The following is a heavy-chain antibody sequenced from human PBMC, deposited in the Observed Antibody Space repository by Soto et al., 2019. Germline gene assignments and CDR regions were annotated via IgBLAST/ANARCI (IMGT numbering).Heavy chain of an antibody. CDR2: IIPIFGTA. J-gene: IGHJ5*02. CDR3: ARDSTPPSWQPVMNWFDP. CDR1: GGTFSSYA. D-gene: IGHD6-13*01. V-gene: IGHV1-69*13. Sequence: ASVKVSCKASGGTFSSYAISWVRQAPGQGLEWMGGIIPIFGTANYAQKFQGRVTITADESTSTAYMELSSLRSEDTAVYYCARDSTPPSWQPVMNWFDPWGQGTLVTVSS.